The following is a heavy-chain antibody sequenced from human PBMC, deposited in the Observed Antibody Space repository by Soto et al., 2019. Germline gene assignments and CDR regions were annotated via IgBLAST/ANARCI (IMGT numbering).Heavy chain of an antibody. D-gene: IGHD4-17*01. V-gene: IGHV4-39*01. CDR3: ARHVTTVTTTYRHFDL. CDR1: GASISSSAYS. CDR2: IHHSGST. Sequence: SETLCLTCTVSGASISSSAYSWGWIRQPPGRGLEWIGNIHHSGSTYYNPSLKSRVTISVDTSRAQFSLNLRSVTAADTAVYYCARHVTTVTTTYRHFDLWGRGTLVTVSS. J-gene: IGHJ2*01.